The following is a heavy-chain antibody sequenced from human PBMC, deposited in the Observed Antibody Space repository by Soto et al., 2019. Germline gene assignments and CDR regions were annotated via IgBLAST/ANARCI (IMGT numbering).Heavy chain of an antibody. Sequence: EVPLLESGGGLVQPGGSLRLSCAASGFTFSSYAMSWVRQAPGKGLEWVSLIGDSGGTTYYADSVKGRFTVSRDNSKNTLYLQMNSLRAEDTAVYYCAKGAYNDILTGYFYFDYWGQGTLVTVSS. CDR2: IGDSGGTT. V-gene: IGHV3-23*01. CDR3: AKGAYNDILTGYFYFDY. J-gene: IGHJ4*02. CDR1: GFTFSSYA. D-gene: IGHD3-9*01.